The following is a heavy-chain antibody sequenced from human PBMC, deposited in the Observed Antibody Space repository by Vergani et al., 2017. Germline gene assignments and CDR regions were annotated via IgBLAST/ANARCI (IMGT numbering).Heavy chain of an antibody. D-gene: IGHD4-11*01. CDR1: GGSFTCYH. CDR2: IDHTGRP. Sequence: QVQLQQWGGGLLKPSETLSLTCVVNGGSFTCYHWTWIRQSPGEGLEWVGDIDHTGRPDYNPSLKSRLTMSVDKSRNQFSLTLNSVTATDTAIYFCARVNTETNGHLYYYYYMDVWGQGTAGTVS. J-gene: IGHJ6*03. CDR3: ARVNTETNGHLYYYYYMDV. V-gene: IGHV4-34*01.